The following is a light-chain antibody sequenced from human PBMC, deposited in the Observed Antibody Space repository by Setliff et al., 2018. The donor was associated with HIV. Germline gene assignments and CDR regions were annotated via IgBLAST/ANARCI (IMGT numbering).Light chain of an antibody. CDR3: AAWDDGLDGYV. Sequence: QSVLTQPPSASGTPGQRVSISCSGSSSNIGSNFVYWYRQLPGTAPKLLIYRNNQRPSGVPDRFSGSKSGTSASLAISGLRSEDEADYYCAAWDDGLDGYVFGTGTKVTVL. CDR2: RNN. J-gene: IGLJ1*01. V-gene: IGLV1-47*01. CDR1: SSNIGSNF.